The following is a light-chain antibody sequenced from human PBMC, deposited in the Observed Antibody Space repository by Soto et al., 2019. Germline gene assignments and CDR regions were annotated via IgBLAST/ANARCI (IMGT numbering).Light chain of an antibody. CDR3: QQYDSLPIT. J-gene: IGKJ5*01. V-gene: IGKV1-33*01. CDR2: DAS. CDR1: QNINNY. Sequence: IEMTQSPSSLSASVGDRVTITCQASQNINNYLNWYQQKPGRAPKLLIYDASHLETGVPSRFSGSGSETEFTFTISSLQPEDIATYYCQQYDSLPITFGQGTRLEIK.